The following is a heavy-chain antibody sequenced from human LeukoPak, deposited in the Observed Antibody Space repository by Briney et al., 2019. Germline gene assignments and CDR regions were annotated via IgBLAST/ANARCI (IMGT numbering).Heavy chain of an antibody. CDR2: ISGSGGRT. CDR3: AKDSQGPPTLRYSRHYQH. D-gene: IGHD3-9*01. CDR1: GLTFSSYG. J-gene: IGHJ1*01. Sequence: PGGSLRLSCAASGLTFSSYGMSWVRQAPGKGLEWVSTISGSGGRTYYADSVKGRFTISRDNSKNTVYLEMNSLRAEDTAVYYCAKDSQGPPTLRYSRHYQHWGQGTLVTVSS. V-gene: IGHV3-23*01.